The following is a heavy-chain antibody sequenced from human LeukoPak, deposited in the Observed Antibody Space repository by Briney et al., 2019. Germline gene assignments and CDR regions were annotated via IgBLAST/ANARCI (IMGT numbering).Heavy chain of an antibody. V-gene: IGHV4-34*01. D-gene: IGHD3-22*01. CDR2: INHSGST. J-gene: IGHJ4*02. Sequence: PSETLSLTCAAYGGSFSGYYWSWIRQPPGKGLGWIGEINHSGSTNYNPSLKSRVTISVDTSKNQFSLKLSSVTAADTAVYYCARGSGYYFLDDYWGQGTLVTVSS. CDR3: ARGSGYYFLDDY. CDR1: GGSFSGYY.